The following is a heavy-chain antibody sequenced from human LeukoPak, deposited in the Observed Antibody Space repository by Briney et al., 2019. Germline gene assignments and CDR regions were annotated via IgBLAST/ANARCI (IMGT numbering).Heavy chain of an antibody. Sequence: ASVKVSCKASGYAIISHYMHWVREAPGQGLEWMGTIHPDGDTTTYAQKFQGRVTMTRDTSTSRVYMDLSSLRSEDTAVYYCAREAIAAGKNFDYWGQGTLVTDSS. CDR1: GYAIISHY. V-gene: IGHV1-46*01. CDR2: IHPDGDTT. CDR3: AREAIAAGKNFDY. D-gene: IGHD6-25*01. J-gene: IGHJ4*02.